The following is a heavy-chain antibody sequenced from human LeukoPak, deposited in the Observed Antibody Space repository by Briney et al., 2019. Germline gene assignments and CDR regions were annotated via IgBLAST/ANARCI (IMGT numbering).Heavy chain of an antibody. CDR2: IKQDGSEK. J-gene: IGHJ4*02. Sequence: PGGSLRLSXAASGFTFSRYWMSWVRQAPGKGLEWVANIKQDGSEKYYVDSVKGRSTISRDNAKNSLYLQMNSLRAEDTAVYYCARSAGSSSWYEGYYFDYWGQRTLVTVSS. V-gene: IGHV3-7*01. D-gene: IGHD6-13*01. CDR3: ARSAGSSSWYEGYYFDY. CDR1: GFTFSRYW.